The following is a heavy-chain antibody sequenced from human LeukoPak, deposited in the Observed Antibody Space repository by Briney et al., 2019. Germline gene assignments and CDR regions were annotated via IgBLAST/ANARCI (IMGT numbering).Heavy chain of an antibody. CDR1: GFTFSTDA. J-gene: IGHJ5*02. CDR2: ISYDGSNK. V-gene: IGHV3-30*04. CDR3: AKDSLQSLLLRRAGVGWKNNWFDP. Sequence: GGSLRLSCAASGFTFSTDAMHWVRQAPGKGLEWVAVISYDGSNKYYADSMKGRFTISRDNSKNTLYLQMNSLRAEDTAVYYCAKDSLQSLLLRRAGVGWKNNWFDPWGQGTLVTVSS. D-gene: IGHD3-22*01.